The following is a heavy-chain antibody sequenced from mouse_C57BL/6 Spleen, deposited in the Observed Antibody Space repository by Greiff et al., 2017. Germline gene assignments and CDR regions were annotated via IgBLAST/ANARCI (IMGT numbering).Heavy chain of an antibody. CDR1: GYTFTSYD. CDR2: IYPRDGST. D-gene: IGHD2-3*01. V-gene: IGHV1-85*01. Sequence: QVQLKQSGPELVKPGASVKLSCKASGYTFTSYDINWVKQRPGQGLSWIGWIYPRDGSTKYTEKLKGKATLTVDTSSRTAYMELHSLTAEDSAVYFCARDGQYFDYWGQGTTLTVSS. CDR3: ARDGQYFDY. J-gene: IGHJ2*01.